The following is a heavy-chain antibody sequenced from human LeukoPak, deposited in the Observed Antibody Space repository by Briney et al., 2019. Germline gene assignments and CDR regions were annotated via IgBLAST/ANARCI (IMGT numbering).Heavy chain of an antibody. J-gene: IGHJ4*02. CDR1: GFTFSNYA. CDR3: AKVPSNWYFEGFDY. Sequence: GGSLRLSCAASGFTFSNYAMSWVRQAPGKGLEWVSAISGSGGSTCYADSVKGRFTISRDNSKNTLYLQMNSLRAEDTAVYYCAKVPSNWYFEGFDYWGQGTLVAVSS. V-gene: IGHV3-23*01. D-gene: IGHD6-13*01. CDR2: ISGSGGST.